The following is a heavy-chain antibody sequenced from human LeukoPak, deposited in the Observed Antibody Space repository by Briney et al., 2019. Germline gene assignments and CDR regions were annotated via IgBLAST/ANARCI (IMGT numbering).Heavy chain of an antibody. J-gene: IGHJ2*01. CDR2: IYYSGSF. CDR1: DASISSRY. D-gene: IGHD3-9*01. V-gene: IGHV4-59*11. Sequence: PSETLSLTCTVSDASISSRYWSWIRQPPGKGLEWMAYIYYSGSFDYNPSLKGRATISIDTSQNQMSLRLNSVTAADTAVYYCARMNHDLLTGPNWYFDLWGRGTLVNVAS. CDR3: ARMNHDLLTGPNWYFDL.